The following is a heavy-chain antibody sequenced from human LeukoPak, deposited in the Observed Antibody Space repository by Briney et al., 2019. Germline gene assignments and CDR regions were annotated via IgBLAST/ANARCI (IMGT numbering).Heavy chain of an antibody. CDR1: GGSISSSSYY. V-gene: IGHV4-39*01. D-gene: IGHD3-10*01. CDR2: IYYSGST. Sequence: SETLSLTCTVSGGSISSSSYYWGWIRQPPGKGLEWIGSIYYSGSTYYNPSLKSRVTISVDTSKNQFSLKLSSVTAADTAMYYCARNRYYYGSGNYGVPNWFDPWGQGTLVTVSS. J-gene: IGHJ5*02. CDR3: ARNRYYYGSGNYGVPNWFDP.